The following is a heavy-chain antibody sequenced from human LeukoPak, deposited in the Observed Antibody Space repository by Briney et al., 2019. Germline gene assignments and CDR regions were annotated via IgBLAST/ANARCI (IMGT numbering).Heavy chain of an antibody. Sequence: ASVKVSCKASGGTFSSYAISWVRQAPGQGLEWMGRIIPILGIANYAQKFQGRVTITADKSTSTAYMELSSLRSEDTAVYYCARDGASELGDYWGQGTLVTVSS. J-gene: IGHJ4*02. D-gene: IGHD1-26*01. CDR2: IIPILGIA. CDR1: GGTFSSYA. CDR3: ARDGASELGDY. V-gene: IGHV1-69*04.